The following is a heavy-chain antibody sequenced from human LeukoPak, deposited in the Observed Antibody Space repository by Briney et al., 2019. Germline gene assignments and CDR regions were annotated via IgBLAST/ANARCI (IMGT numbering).Heavy chain of an antibody. Sequence: GASVKVSCKASGYTFTSYDINWVRQAPGQGLEWMGWMNPSSGNTGYAQKFQGRVTMTRNTSISTAYMELSSLSSEDTAVYYCARALTSRLYSSGWFTPVKYYYYMDVWGKGTPVTISS. CDR2: MNPSSGNT. CDR1: GYTFTSYD. D-gene: IGHD6-19*01. J-gene: IGHJ6*03. V-gene: IGHV1-8*01. CDR3: ARALTSRLYSSGWFTPVKYYYYMDV.